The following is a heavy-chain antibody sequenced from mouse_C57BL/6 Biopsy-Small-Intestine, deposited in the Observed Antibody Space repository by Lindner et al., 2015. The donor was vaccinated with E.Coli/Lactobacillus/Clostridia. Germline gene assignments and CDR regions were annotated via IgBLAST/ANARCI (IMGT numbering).Heavy chain of an antibody. J-gene: IGHJ1*01. CDR2: ISPGDGDT. D-gene: IGHD2-5*01. CDR1: GYAFSRSW. V-gene: IGHV1-82*01. CDR3: TRGGSYSNYRYFDV. Sequence: VQLQESGPELVQPGASVKISCKASGYAFSRSWMNWVKQRPGKVLEWIGRISPGDGDTNYNGKFKDKATLTADKSSNTVYMQLSSLTSEDSAVYFCTRGGSYSNYRYFDVWGAGTTVTVSS.